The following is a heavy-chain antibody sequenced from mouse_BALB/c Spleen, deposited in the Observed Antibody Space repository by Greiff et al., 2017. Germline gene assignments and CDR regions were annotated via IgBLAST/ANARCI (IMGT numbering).Heavy chain of an antibody. CDR1: GFTFTDYY. D-gene: IGHD2-14*01. Sequence: EVKLMESGGGLVQPGGSLRLSCATSGFTFTDYYMSWVRQPPGKALEWLGFIRNKANGYTTEYSASVKGRFTISRDNSQSILYLQMNTLRAEDSATYYCARDGVRRGAYWGQGTLVTVSA. V-gene: IGHV7-3*02. J-gene: IGHJ3*01. CDR3: ARDGVRRGAY. CDR2: IRNKANGYTT.